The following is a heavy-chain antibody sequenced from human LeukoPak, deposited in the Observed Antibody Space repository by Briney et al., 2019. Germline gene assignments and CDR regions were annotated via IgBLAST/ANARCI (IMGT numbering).Heavy chain of an antibody. CDR2: IYYSGST. CDR1: GDSISSCY. V-gene: IGHV4-59*01. J-gene: IGHJ6*02. D-gene: IGHD2-2*01. CDR3: AREDCSGTSCSEYV. Sequence: SETLSLTCTVSGDSISSCYWSWIRQSPGKGLEWIGYIYYSGSTNYNPSLKSRVTISVDTSKNQFSLKLSSVTAADTAVYYCAREDCSGTSCSEYVWGQGTTVTVSS.